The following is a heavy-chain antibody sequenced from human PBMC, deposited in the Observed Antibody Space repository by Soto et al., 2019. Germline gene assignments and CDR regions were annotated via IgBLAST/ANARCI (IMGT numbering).Heavy chain of an antibody. CDR1: GFTFSIHE. V-gene: IGHV3-48*03. J-gene: IGHJ4*02. Sequence: GGALRLSCAASGFTFSIHEMNWVRQAPGKGVEWVSYISSIGVATYYADSVKGRFTISRDNAKTSLYLQMNSLRAEDTAVYYCAREGRVGGIDYWCQGAPVTVSS. CDR3: AREGRVGGIDY. CDR2: ISSIGVAT. D-gene: IGHD6-19*01.